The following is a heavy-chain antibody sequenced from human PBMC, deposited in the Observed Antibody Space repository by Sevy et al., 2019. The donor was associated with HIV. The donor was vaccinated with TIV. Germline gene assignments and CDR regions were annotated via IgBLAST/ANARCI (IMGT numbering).Heavy chain of an antibody. D-gene: IGHD3-22*01. V-gene: IGHV3-48*03. CDR3: ARKGGAYDIGFDP. J-gene: IGHJ5*02. CDR2: ISSSGTTI. CDR1: GFTFSSYE. Sequence: GGSLRLSCVASGFTFSSYEMTWVRQTPGKGLEWVSSISSSGTTIYYGDSVEGRCTISRDNPKNSVYLQMNSLRVEDTAVYYCARKGGAYDIGFDPWGQGTLVTVSS.